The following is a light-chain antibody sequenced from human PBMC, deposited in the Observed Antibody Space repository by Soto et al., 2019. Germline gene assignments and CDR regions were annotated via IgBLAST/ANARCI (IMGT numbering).Light chain of an antibody. CDR2: EVS. J-gene: IGLJ2*01. CDR1: SRDVGGSNY. V-gene: IGLV2-14*01. Sequence: QSALIQPASVSGSPGQSITISCTGTSRDVGGSNYVSWYQHHPHRAPKLLIYEVSYRPSGVSSRFSGSKSGNTASLTISGLQAEEEADYYCSSYTSSNTLEVFGVGTKLTV. CDR3: SSYTSSNTLEV.